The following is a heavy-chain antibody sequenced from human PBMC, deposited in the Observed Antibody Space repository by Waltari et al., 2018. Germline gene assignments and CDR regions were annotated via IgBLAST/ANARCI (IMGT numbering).Heavy chain of an antibody. J-gene: IGHJ4*02. CDR1: GFTFSKYR. D-gene: IGHD1-20*01. CDR3: ARSNNFAFDY. V-gene: IGHV3-74*01. CDR2: IKGDGSNI. Sequence: EVQLVESGGYVVQPVGSPRLYSAASGFTFSKYRMHWVRKAPGKGLEWVSHIKGDGSNIKYADSVKGRFTVSSDNAKNTVYLQISSLRAEDTAVYYCARSNNFAFDYWGQGTLVTVSS.